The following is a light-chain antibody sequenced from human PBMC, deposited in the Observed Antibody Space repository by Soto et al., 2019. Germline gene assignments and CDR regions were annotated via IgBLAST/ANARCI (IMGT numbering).Light chain of an antibody. CDR3: QQRSYWPPRFT. J-gene: IGKJ3*01. V-gene: IGKV3-11*01. CDR1: QSVSSY. CDR2: DAS. Sequence: EIVLTQSPATLSLSPGERATLSCRASQSVSSYLAWYQQKPGQAPRLLIYDASNRATGIPARFSGSGSGTDFTLTISSLEPEDFAVYYCQQRSYWPPRFTFGPGTKVHIK.